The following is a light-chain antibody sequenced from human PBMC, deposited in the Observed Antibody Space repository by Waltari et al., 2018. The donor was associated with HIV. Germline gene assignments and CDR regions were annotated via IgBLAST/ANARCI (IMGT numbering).Light chain of an antibody. J-gene: IGLJ1*01. CDR2: AVV. V-gene: IGLV2-14*01. CDR3: LSFRPNTYI. Sequence: QTALTQPASVSGSPGQSLTIYCTGTSSDGSDYKSVSWYQHYPGKAPKLLSYAVVARPSGVPDRFSGSKSGNTASLTISGLQAEDEADYYCLSFRPNTYIFGSGTRVTVL. CDR1: SSDGSDYKS.